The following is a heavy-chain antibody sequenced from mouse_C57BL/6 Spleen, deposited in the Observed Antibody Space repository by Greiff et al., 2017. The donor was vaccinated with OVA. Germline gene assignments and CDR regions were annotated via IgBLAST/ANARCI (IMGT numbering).Heavy chain of an antibody. CDR1: GYAFSSSW. V-gene: IGHV1-82*01. J-gene: IGHJ4*01. D-gene: IGHD1-1*01. CDR3: ARSYYYGSSPYYYAMDY. Sequence: SGPELVKPGASVKISCKASGYAFSSSWMNWVKQRPGKGLEWIGRIYPGDGDTNYNGKFKGKATLTSDKSSSTAYMQLSSLTSEDTAVYFWARSYYYGSSPYYYAMDYWGQGTSVTVSS. CDR2: IYPGDGDT.